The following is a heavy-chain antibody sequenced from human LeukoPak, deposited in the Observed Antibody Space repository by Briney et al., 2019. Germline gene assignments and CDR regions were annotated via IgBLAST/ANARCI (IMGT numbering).Heavy chain of an antibody. D-gene: IGHD6-13*01. V-gene: IGHV1-2*02. Sequence: ASVTVCCAASGYTFTAYYIHWVRQAPGLGLEWMGWINPNSGVTKSAQRFQGRVTMTSDTSITTAYMELSRLRSDDTAVYYCARETPPRRGAPAGVLFTDWGHGKLLSVSS. CDR3: ARETPPRRGAPAGVLFTD. CDR2: INPNSGVT. J-gene: IGHJ4*01. CDR1: GYTFTAYY.